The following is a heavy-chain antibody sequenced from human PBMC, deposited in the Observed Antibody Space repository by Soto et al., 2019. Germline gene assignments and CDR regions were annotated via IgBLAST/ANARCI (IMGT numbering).Heavy chain of an antibody. J-gene: IGHJ4*02. V-gene: IGHV3-30*18. CDR3: AKEKYDYIWGSYRYEWGIWFDY. CDR1: GFTFSSYG. Sequence: GGSLRLSCAASGFTFSSYGMHWVRQAPGKGLEWVAVISYDGSNKYYADSVKGRFTISRDNSKNTLYLQMNSLRAEDTAVYYCAKEKYDYIWGSYRYEWGIWFDYWGQGTLVTVSS. CDR2: ISYDGSNK. D-gene: IGHD3-16*02.